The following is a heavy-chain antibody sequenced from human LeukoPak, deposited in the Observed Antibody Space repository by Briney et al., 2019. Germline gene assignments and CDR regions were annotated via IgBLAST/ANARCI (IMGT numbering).Heavy chain of an antibody. V-gene: IGHV3-23*01. J-gene: IGHJ4*02. CDR3: AKDPPGYSSGWSSYYFDY. D-gene: IGHD6-19*01. CDR1: GFTFSSYA. Sequence: PGGSLRLSCAGSGFTFSSYAMSWVRQAPGKGLEWVSVISGSGGSTYYADSVKGRFTISRDNSKNTLYLQMNSLRAEDTAVYYCAKDPPGYSSGWSSYYFDYWGQGTLVTVSS. CDR2: ISGSGGST.